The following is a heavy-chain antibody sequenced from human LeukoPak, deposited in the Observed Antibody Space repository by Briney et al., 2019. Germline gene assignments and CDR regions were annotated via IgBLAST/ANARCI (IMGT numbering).Heavy chain of an antibody. J-gene: IGHJ4*02. CDR3: ARSRGYSYGLYFDY. D-gene: IGHD5-18*01. Sequence: SETLYLTCTVSGGSISSYYWSWIRQPPGKGLERIGYIYYSGSTNYNPSLKSRVTISVDTSKNQFSLKLSSVTAADTAVYYCARSRGYSYGLYFDYWGQGTLVTVSS. CDR2: IYYSGST. V-gene: IGHV4-59*08. CDR1: GGSISSYY.